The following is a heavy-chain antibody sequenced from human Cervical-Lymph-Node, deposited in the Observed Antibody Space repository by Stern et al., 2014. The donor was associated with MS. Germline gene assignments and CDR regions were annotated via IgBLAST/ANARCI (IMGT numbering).Heavy chain of an antibody. V-gene: IGHV3-30*01. J-gene: IGHJ1*01. Sequence: VQLVASGGGVVQPGRSLRLSCAASGFGFSSYAMHWVRQAPGKGLEWVAVISYDGSNEYYADSVKGRFTISRDNSKNTMYLQMNSLRVEDTAVYFCARGLQEGGTYFQHWGQGTLVTVSS. CDR1: GFGFSSYA. CDR2: ISYDGSNE. D-gene: IGHD1-1*01. CDR3: ARGLQEGGTYFQH.